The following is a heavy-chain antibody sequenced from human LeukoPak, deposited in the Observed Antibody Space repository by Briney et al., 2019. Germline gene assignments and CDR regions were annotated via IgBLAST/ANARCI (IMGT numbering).Heavy chain of an antibody. CDR1: GFTFSSYA. CDR2: ISYDGSNK. V-gene: IGHV3-30-3*01. CDR3: ASVTVGGARDYFDY. Sequence: PGGSLRLSCAASGFTFSSYAMHWVRQAPGKGLEWVAVISYDGSNKYYADSVKGRFTISRDNSKNTLYLQMNSLRAEDTAVYYCASVTVGGARDYFDYWGQGTLVTVSS. J-gene: IGHJ4*02. D-gene: IGHD1-26*01.